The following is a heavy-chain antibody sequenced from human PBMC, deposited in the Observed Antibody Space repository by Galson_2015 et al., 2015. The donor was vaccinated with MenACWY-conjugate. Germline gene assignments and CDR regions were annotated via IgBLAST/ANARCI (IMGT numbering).Heavy chain of an antibody. CDR3: ARARNHRAGPDY. CDR1: GYTFTNYG. V-gene: IGHV1-18*04. J-gene: IGHJ4*02. Sequence: SVKVSCKASGYTFTNYGITWVRQAPGQGLEWMGWISAYNGNTNSAQKFQGRVTMTTDTSTTTAYMELRSLRSDDTAVYYCARARNHRAGPDYWGQGTLVTVSS. D-gene: IGHD1-14*01. CDR2: ISAYNGNT.